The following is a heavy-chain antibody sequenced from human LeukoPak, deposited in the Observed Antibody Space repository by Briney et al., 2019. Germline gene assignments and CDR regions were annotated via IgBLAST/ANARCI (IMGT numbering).Heavy chain of an antibody. CDR2: IYYSGST. V-gene: IGHV4-39*01. Sequence: SQTLSLTCTVSGGSISSGSYYWSWIRQPAGKGLEWIGSIYYSGSTYYNPSLKSRVTISVDTSKNQFSLKLSSVTAADTAVYYCARQPFGYSSSWYINYYYMDVWGKGTTVTISS. D-gene: IGHD6-13*01. J-gene: IGHJ6*03. CDR3: ARQPFGYSSSWYINYYYMDV. CDR1: GGSISSGSYY.